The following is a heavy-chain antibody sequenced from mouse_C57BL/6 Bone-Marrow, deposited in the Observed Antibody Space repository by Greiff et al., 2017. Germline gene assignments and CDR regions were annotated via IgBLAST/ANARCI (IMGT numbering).Heavy chain of an antibody. CDR1: GYTFTSYW. V-gene: IGHV1-55*01. CDR2: IYPGSGST. J-gene: IGHJ1*03. Sequence: VQLQQSGAELVKPGASVKMSCKASGYTFTSYWITWVKQRPGQGLEWIGDIYPGSGSTNYNEKFKSKATLTVDTSSSTAYMQLSSLTSEDSAVYDCAREELGLRWYFDVSGTGTTVTVSS. D-gene: IGHD4-1*01. CDR3: AREELGLRWYFDV.